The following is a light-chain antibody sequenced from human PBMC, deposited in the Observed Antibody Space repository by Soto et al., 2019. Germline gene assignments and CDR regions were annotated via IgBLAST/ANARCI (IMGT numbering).Light chain of an antibody. CDR1: QSISNY. J-gene: IGKJ4*01. Sequence: DIQMTQSPSTLSASVGDRVTITCRTRQSISNYLAWYQQSPGKAPNLLIYKASNLERGVPPRFSGSGSETEFTLTISSLQPEDFATYYCQQYSGYPLTFGGGTKVDLK. CDR2: KAS. CDR3: QQYSGYPLT. V-gene: IGKV1-5*03.